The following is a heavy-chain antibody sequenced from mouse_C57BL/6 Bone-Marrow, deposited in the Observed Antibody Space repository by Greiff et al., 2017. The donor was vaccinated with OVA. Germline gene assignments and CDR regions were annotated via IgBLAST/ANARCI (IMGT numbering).Heavy chain of an antibody. CDR3: ARKTITTVVEDAMDY. CDR1: GFSFTSYG. J-gene: IGHJ4*01. D-gene: IGHD1-1*01. V-gene: IGHV2-2*01. Sequence: QVQLKQSGPGLVQPSQRLSITCTVSGFSFTSYGVHWVRQSPGKGLEWLGVIWSGGSTDYNAAFISRLSISKDNSKSQVFFKMNSLQADDTAIYYCARKTITTVVEDAMDYWGQGTSVTVSS. CDR2: IWSGGST.